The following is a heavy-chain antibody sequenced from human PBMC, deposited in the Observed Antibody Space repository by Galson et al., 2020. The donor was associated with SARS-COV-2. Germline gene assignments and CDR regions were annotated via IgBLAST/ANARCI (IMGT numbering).Heavy chain of an antibody. V-gene: IGHV4-39*01. D-gene: IGHD3-3*01. CDR2: IYYSGST. CDR3: ARCEWSGKRYGTHYYFDL. J-gene: IGHJ4*02. Sequence: ETSETLSLTCTVSGGSISSSSYYWGWIRQPPGKGLEWIGSIYYSGSTYYNPSLKSRVTISVDTSKNQFSLKLSSVTAADTAVYYCARCEWSGKRYGTHYYFDLWGQGTLVTVPP. CDR1: GGSISSSSYY.